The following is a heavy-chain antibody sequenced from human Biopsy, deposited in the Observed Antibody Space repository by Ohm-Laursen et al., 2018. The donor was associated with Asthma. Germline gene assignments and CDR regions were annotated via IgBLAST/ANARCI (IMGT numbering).Heavy chain of an antibody. CDR1: GGSFSGYY. V-gene: IGHV4-34*01. J-gene: IGHJ3*02. CDR3: ARDGGLTSYPGTFHI. D-gene: IGHD1-1*01. Sequence: GTLSLTCAVYGGSFSGYYWGWIRQPPGKGLEWIGEINHSGSTNYNPSLKSRVTISVDTSKNQFSLKLSSVTAADTAVYYCARDGGLTSYPGTFHIWGQGTMVTVSS. CDR2: INHSGST.